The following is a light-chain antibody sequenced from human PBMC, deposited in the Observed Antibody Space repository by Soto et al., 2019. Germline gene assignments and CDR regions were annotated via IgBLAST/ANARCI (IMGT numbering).Light chain of an antibody. CDR2: VAS. CDR3: RQHYKLLWT. Sequence: AIQMTQSPSSLSASVGDRVTITCRASQGIANELGWYQQKPGKAPKLLINVASSLQSGVPSRFSGSGSGTDFTLTSISMQPKDALTYYSRQHYKLLWTFGQGTKVDI. V-gene: IGKV1-6*01. CDR1: QGIANE. J-gene: IGKJ1*01.